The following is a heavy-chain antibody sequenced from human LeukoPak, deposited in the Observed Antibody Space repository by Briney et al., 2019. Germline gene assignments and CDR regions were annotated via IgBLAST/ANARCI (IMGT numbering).Heavy chain of an antibody. CDR2: ISAYNGNT. D-gene: IGHD2-2*01. Sequence: EASVKVSCKASGYTFTSYGISWVRQAPGQGREGMGCISAYNGNTNYAQKLQGRVTITTERSTSTAYMELRSLRSDDTAVYYCARVRSYCSSTSCYSFDYWGQGTLVTVSS. J-gene: IGHJ4*02. CDR3: ARVRSYCSSTSCYSFDY. CDR1: GYTFTSYG. V-gene: IGHV1-18*01.